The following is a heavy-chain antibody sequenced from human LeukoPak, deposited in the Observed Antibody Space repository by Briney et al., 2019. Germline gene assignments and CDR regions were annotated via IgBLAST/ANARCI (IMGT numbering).Heavy chain of an antibody. J-gene: IGHJ3*02. CDR3: ARDHSYYDSSGYYDAFDI. V-gene: IGHV4-59*01. CDR1: GGSISSFH. CDR2: IYDSGST. D-gene: IGHD3-22*01. Sequence: SETLSLTCTVSGGSISSFHWSWIRQPPGKGLEHIGNIYDSGSTYYNPSLKSRVTISVDTSKNQFSLKLSSVTAADTAVYYCARDHSYYDSSGYYDAFDIWGQGTMVTVSS.